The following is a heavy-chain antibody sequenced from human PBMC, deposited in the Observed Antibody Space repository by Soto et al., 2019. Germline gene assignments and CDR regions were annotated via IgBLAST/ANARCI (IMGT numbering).Heavy chain of an antibody. CDR2: INHSGST. J-gene: IGHJ5*02. Sequence: QVQLQQWGAGLLKPSETLSLTCAVYGGSFSAYYWSWIRQPPGKGLELIGEINHSGSTNYNPSLKSRVTISVDTSKNQFSLRLSSVTAADTAVYYCARGPPVLLWFGEKGKFDPWGQGTLVTVSS. CDR3: ARGPPVLLWFGEKGKFDP. V-gene: IGHV4-34*01. D-gene: IGHD3-10*01. CDR1: GGSFSAYY.